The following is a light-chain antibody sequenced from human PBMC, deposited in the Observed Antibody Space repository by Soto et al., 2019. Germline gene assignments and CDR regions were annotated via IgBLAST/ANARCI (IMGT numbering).Light chain of an antibody. V-gene: IGKV3-11*01. CDR1: LAVSTR. CDR2: LTS. CDR3: HQRHSWPRT. Sequence: IVLSQSPATLSSLPGDRVTLSCRASLAVSTRLAWYQHKPGQAPRLLISLTSNRAAGIPARFSGSGSETDFPPTISHVDPEDFAVYYCHQRHSWPRTFGQGTKVDIK. J-gene: IGKJ1*01.